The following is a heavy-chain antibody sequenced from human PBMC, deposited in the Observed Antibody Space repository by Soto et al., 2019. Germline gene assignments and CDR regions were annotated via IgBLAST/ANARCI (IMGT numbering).Heavy chain of an antibody. V-gene: IGHV3-30-3*01. Sequence: QVQLVESGGGVVQPGRSLRLSCAASGFTFSSYAMHWVRQAPGKGLEWVAVISYDGSNKYYADSVKGRFTISRDNSKNPLYLQMNRLGAEDTAVYYCAREAVITMVRAVIRYFDYWGQGTLFTVSS. CDR2: ISYDGSNK. J-gene: IGHJ4*02. CDR1: GFTFSSYA. D-gene: IGHD3-10*01. CDR3: AREAVITMVRAVIRYFDY.